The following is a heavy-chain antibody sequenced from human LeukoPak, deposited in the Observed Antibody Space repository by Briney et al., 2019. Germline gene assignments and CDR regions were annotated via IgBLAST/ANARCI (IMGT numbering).Heavy chain of an antibody. D-gene: IGHD3-22*01. CDR2: INSDGSST. Sequence: GGSLRLSCVASGFTFSGYWMHWVRQGPGKGLVWVSGINSDGSSTYYADSVKGRFTISRDNAKNSLYLQMNSLRAEDTAVYYCARGDYYDSSTYYTDAFDIWGQGTMVTVSS. V-gene: IGHV3-74*01. J-gene: IGHJ3*02. CDR3: ARGDYYDSSTYYTDAFDI. CDR1: GFTFSGYW.